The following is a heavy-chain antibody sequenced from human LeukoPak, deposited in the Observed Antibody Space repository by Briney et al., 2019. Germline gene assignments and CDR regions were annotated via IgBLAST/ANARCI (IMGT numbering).Heavy chain of an antibody. V-gene: IGHV3-74*01. CDR2: INVEGNYM. J-gene: IGHJ4*02. Sequence: GSLRLSCAASGFTVSSYWMHWVRQPPGKELLWVARINVEGNYMDYAESVKGRFTISRDSAENTLYLQMNSLGAEDTAVYSCARDLTGPYDHWGQGTLVTVSS. CDR1: GFTVSSYW. D-gene: IGHD3-22*01. CDR3: ARDLTGPYDH.